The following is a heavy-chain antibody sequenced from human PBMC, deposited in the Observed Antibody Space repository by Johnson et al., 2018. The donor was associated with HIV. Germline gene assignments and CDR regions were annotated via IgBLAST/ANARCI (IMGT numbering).Heavy chain of an antibody. Sequence: VQLVESGGGLVQPGGSLRLSCEASGCTFSRNDMHWVRQGTGQGLEWVSGINWNGVRTGYLDSMKGRFTISRDNAKNSLYLQMNSLGADDTALYYCARGGLGFQNIHDPFDIWGQGTMVTVSS. CDR1: GCTFSRND. CDR3: ARGGLGFQNIHDPFDI. CDR2: INWNGVRT. D-gene: IGHD1/OR15-1a*01. J-gene: IGHJ3*02. V-gene: IGHV3-20*04.